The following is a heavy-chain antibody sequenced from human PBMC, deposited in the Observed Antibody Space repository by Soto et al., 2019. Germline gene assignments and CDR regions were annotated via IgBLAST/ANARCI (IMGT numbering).Heavy chain of an antibody. V-gene: IGHV6-1*01. J-gene: IGHJ5*01. CDR1: GDSVSTNSAT. CDR2: TYYRSKWYN. Sequence: QVQLQQSGPGLVKPSQTLSLTCAISGDSVSTNSATWDWIRQPPSRGLEWLGRTYYRSKWYNDYAVSVKGRITINPDTSNNQLSLQLNAVTPDDTAVYYCARRIGNSWFDSWGQGTLVTVSS. CDR3: ARRIGNSWFDS.